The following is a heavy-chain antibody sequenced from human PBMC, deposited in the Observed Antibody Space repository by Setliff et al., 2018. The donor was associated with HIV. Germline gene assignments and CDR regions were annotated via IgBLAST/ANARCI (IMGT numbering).Heavy chain of an antibody. CDR2: FHYSGPT. Sequence: PSETLSLTCTVSGGSISSSSYYWGWIRQPPGKGLEWIGSFHYSGPTSYNPSLRRRVTISVDTSKNQFSLELSSVTAADTAMYYCARVLDYYDSSPYYFDYWGQGTLVTVSS. D-gene: IGHD3-22*01. J-gene: IGHJ4*02. CDR3: ARVLDYYDSSPYYFDY. V-gene: IGHV4-39*07. CDR1: GGSISSSSYY.